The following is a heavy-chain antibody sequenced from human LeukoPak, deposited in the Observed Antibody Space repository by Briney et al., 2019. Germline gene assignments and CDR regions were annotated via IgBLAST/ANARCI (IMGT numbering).Heavy chain of an antibody. V-gene: IGHV3-74*03. J-gene: IGHJ4*02. Sequence: HPGGSLRLSCAASGFTFSGYWMHWVRQAPGKGLVWVSRINSDGSSTTYADSVKGRFTISRDNAKNTLYLQMNSLRAEDTAVYYCARDPVYYDSRGYYSGGCYFDYWGQGTLVTVSS. D-gene: IGHD3-22*01. CDR1: GFTFSGYW. CDR2: INSDGSST. CDR3: ARDPVYYDSRGYYSGGCYFDY.